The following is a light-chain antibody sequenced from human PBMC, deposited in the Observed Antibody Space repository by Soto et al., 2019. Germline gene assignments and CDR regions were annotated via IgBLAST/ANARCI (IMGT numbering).Light chain of an antibody. CDR3: QQYNNWPPLT. Sequence: EIVMTQSPATLSVSPGERATLSCRASQSVSSNLAWYQQKPGQAPRLLIYGASTRATGIPARFSGSGSGTEFTRTISSLLSEDFAVYYCQQYNNWPPLTFGGGTKVEIK. CDR2: GAS. J-gene: IGKJ4*01. V-gene: IGKV3-15*01. CDR1: QSVSSN.